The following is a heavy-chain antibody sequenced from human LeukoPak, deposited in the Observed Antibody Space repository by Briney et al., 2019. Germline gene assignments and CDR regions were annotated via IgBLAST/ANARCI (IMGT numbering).Heavy chain of an antibody. Sequence: GGSLRLSCAASGFSFSDWAMNWVRHPPGKGLEGVSSMSASGHLIDYTDSVKGRFTISRDNSKNTLYLQLTSLRPEDTAIYYCSKPGYCDGDKCYDSLWGREPLVTVSS. CDR2: MSASGHLI. V-gene: IGHV3-23*01. CDR1: GFSFSDWA. CDR3: SKPGYCDGDKCYDSL. D-gene: IGHD2-21*01. J-gene: IGHJ4*02.